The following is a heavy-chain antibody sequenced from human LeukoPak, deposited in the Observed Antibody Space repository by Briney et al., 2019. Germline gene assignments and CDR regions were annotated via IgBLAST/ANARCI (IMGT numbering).Heavy chain of an antibody. J-gene: IGHJ5*02. Sequence: SETLSLTCTVSGGSISSGSYYWSWIRQPAGKGLEWIGRIYTSGSTNYNPSLKSRVTISVDTSKNQFSLKLSSVTAADTAVYYCARDPVDLGNWFDPWGQGTLVTVSS. CDR2: IYTSGST. CDR3: ARDPVDLGNWFDP. V-gene: IGHV4-61*02. CDR1: GGSISSGSYY.